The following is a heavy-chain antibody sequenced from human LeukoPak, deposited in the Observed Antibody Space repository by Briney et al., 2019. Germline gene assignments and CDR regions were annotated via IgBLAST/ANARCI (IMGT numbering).Heavy chain of an antibody. CDR1: GFTFSSYW. Sequence: PGGSLRLSCAASGFTFSSYWMHWVRQAPGKGLVWVSRINTDGSNTNYADSVKGRFTISRDNAKNSLYLQMNSLRAEDTALYYCAKDICSGGSCYGDAFDIWGQGTMVTVSS. D-gene: IGHD2-15*01. CDR2: INTDGSNT. CDR3: AKDICSGGSCYGDAFDI. V-gene: IGHV3-74*01. J-gene: IGHJ3*02.